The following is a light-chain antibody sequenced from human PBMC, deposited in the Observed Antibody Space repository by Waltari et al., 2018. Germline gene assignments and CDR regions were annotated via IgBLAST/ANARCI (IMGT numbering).Light chain of an antibody. CDR3: QQYGRSWNT. Sequence: EIVLMQSPGTLSLSPGERATLSCRASQSVSSNYLAWYQQSPGQAPRLLIHGSSSRATGIPDRFSGSGSGTDFTLTISRLEPEDFAVYYCQQYGRSWNTFGQGTKLEIK. V-gene: IGKV3-20*01. J-gene: IGKJ2*01. CDR1: QSVSSNY. CDR2: GSS.